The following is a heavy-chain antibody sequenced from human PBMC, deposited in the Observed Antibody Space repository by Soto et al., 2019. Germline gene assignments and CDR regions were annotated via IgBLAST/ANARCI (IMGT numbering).Heavy chain of an antibody. D-gene: IGHD3-22*01. J-gene: IGHJ4*02. V-gene: IGHV1-24*01. CDR2: FDPEDGET. CDR3: AAPSSTIVVVGFDY. CDR1: GYTLTELS. Sequence: ASVKVSCKVSGYTLTELSMHWVRQAPGKGLEWMGGFDPEDGETFYAQKFQGRVTMTEDTSTDTAYMELSSLRSEDTAVYYCAAPSSTIVVVGFDYWGQGTLVTVSS.